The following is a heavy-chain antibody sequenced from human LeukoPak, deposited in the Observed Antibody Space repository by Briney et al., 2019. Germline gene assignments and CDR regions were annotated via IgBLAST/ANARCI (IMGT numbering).Heavy chain of an antibody. CDR1: GFTVSSNY. Sequence: GGSLRLSCAASGFTVSSNYMSWVRQAPGKGLEWVSVIYSGGSTYYADSVKGRFTISKDNAKNSLYLQMNSLRAEDTALYHCARGWGGIAARPLDYWGQGTLVTVSS. V-gene: IGHV3-66*01. CDR2: IYSGGST. CDR3: ARGWGGIAARPLDY. J-gene: IGHJ4*02. D-gene: IGHD6-6*01.